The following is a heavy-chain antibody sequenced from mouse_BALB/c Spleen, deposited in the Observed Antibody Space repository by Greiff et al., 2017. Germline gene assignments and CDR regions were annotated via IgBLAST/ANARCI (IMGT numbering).Heavy chain of an antibody. Sequence: EVMLVESGGGLVKPGGSLKLSCAASGFAFSSYDMSWVRQTPEKRLEWVAYISSGGGSTYYPDTVKGRFTISRDNAKNTLYLQMSSLKSEDTAMYYCARQRGYGYYFDYWGQGTTLTVSS. V-gene: IGHV5-12-1*01. CDR3: ARQRGYGYYFDY. J-gene: IGHJ2*01. CDR1: GFAFSSYD. CDR2: ISSGGGST. D-gene: IGHD1-2*01.